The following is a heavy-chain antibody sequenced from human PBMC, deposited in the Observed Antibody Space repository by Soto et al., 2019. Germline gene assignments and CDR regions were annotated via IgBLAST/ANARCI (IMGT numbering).Heavy chain of an antibody. V-gene: IGHV4-59*01. CDR3: ARSVAVPGAHIDY. CDR2: GYYNDST. J-gene: IGHJ4*02. D-gene: IGHD6-19*01. Sequence: SETLSLTCTVSGGSISGYYWNWIRQSPGQGLEWLGYGYYNDSTSYSHSLCRRGSISVAMAKNEFSLRLSSVSAADTAVYFCARSVAVPGAHIDYWGQGTQVTVSS. CDR1: GGSISGYY.